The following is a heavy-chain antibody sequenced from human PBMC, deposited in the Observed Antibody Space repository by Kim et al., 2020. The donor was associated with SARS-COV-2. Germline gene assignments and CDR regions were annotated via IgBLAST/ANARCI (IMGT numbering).Heavy chain of an antibody. J-gene: IGHJ4*02. CDR2: IYTSGST. D-gene: IGHD4-17*01. CDR1: GGSISSYY. CDR3: ARDREGDYGDYGGKHTLYYFDY. V-gene: IGHV4-4*07. Sequence: SETLSLTCTVSGGSISSYYWSWIRQPAGKGLEWIGRIYTSGSTNYNPSLKSRVTMSVDTSKNQFSLKLSSVTAADTAVYYCARDREGDYGDYGGKHTLYYFDYWGQGTLVTVSS.